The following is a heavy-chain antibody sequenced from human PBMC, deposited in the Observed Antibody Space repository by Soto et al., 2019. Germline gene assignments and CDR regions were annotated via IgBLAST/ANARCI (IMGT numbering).Heavy chain of an antibody. CDR1: GGSISSSSYY. CDR3: ARQGIAAVQH. CDR2: IYYSGST. J-gene: IGHJ1*01. D-gene: IGHD6-13*01. Sequence: SETLSLTCTVSGGSISSSSYYWGWIRQPPGKGLEWIGSIYYSGSTYYNPSLKSRVTISVDTSKNQFSLKLSSVTAADTAVYYCARQGIAAVQHWGQGTLVTVSS. V-gene: IGHV4-39*01.